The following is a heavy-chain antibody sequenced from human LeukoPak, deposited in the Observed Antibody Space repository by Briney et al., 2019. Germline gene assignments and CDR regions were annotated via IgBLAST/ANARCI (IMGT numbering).Heavy chain of an antibody. Sequence: GGSLRLSCAASGFTFRSYGMHWVRQAPGKGLEWVGRIKSKTDGGTTDYTAPVKGRFTISRDDSRNTVYLQMNNLKTEDTAVYYCAWHYYDYWGQGTLVTVSS. CDR3: AWHYYDY. CDR1: GFTFRSYG. CDR2: IKSKTDGGTT. V-gene: IGHV3-15*01. J-gene: IGHJ4*02.